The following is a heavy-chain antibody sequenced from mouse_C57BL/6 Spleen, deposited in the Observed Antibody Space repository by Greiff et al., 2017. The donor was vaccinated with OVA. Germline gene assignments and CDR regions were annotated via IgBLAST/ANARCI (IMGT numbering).Heavy chain of an antibody. CDR3: ARPYDYDEAWFAY. CDR2: ISGGGGNT. V-gene: IGHV5-9*01. Sequence: EVHLVESGGGLVKPGGSLKLSCAASGFTFSSYTMSWVRQTPEKRLEWVATISGGGGNTYYPDSVKGRFTISRDNAKNTLYLQMSSLRSEDTALYYCARPYDYDEAWFAYWGQGTLVTVSA. J-gene: IGHJ3*01. D-gene: IGHD2-4*01. CDR1: GFTFSSYT.